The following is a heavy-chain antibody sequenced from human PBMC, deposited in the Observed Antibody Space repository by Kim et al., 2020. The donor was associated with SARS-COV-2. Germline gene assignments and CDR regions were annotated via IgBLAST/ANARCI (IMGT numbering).Heavy chain of an antibody. CDR2: ISYSGGT. CDR3: AREGLRAYDSFDI. D-gene: IGHD3-10*01. CDR1: GGSLSGYY. V-gene: IGHV4-59*13. J-gene: IGHJ3*02. Sequence: SETLSLTCTVSGGSLSGYYWDWIRQPPGKGLEWIGYISYSGGTNYNPSLKSRVFISVDTSKNQLSLRLSSVTAADTAVYYCAREGLRAYDSFDIWGQGTMVTVSS.